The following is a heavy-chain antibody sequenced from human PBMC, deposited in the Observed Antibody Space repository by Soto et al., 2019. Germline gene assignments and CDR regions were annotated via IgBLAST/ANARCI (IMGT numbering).Heavy chain of an antibody. V-gene: IGHV4-34*01. CDR1: GGSFSDYY. CDR3: VGGRGRLVGFDY. CDR2: INYSGTT. Sequence: QVQLQQWGPGLLKPSETLSLTCAVNGGSFSDYYWSWIRQPPGKGLEWIAEINYSGTTNYNPSLKSRVTMSVDTSKKQFSLKLTSVAAADTAVYFCVGGRGRLVGFDYWGQGTLVTVSS. J-gene: IGHJ4*02. D-gene: IGHD1-26*01.